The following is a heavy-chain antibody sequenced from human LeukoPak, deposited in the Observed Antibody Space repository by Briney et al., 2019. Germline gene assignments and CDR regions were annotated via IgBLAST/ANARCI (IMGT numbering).Heavy chain of an antibody. J-gene: IGHJ5*02. CDR2: INHSGST. D-gene: IGHD6-19*01. CDR1: GGSFSGYY. V-gene: IGHV4-34*01. Sequence: SETLSLTCAVYGGSFSGYYWSWIRQPPGKGLEWIREINHSGSTNYNPSLKSRVTISVDTSKNQFSLKLSSVTAADTAVYYCARVNKQWLVHVRWFDPWGQGTQVTVSS. CDR3: ARVNKQWLVHVRWFDP.